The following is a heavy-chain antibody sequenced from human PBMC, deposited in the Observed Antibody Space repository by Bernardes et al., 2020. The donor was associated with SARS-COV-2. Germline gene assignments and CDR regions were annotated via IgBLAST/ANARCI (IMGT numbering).Heavy chain of an antibody. J-gene: IGHJ5*01. V-gene: IGHV3-23*01. CDR1: GFTFSNYA. CDR3: AKGFVVAAAGGSFDF. CDR2: ISVGSGYST. Sequence: GESLRLSCVASGFTFSNYAMSWVRQVPGKGLEWVSSISVGSGYSTYYGDSVKGRFTISRDNSKNTLYLQMNSLRAEDTAIYYCAKGFVVAAAGGSFDFWGQGTLVTVSS. D-gene: IGHD6-13*01.